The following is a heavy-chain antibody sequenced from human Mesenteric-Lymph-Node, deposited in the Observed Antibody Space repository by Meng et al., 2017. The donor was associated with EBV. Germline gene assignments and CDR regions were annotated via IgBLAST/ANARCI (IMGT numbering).Heavy chain of an antibody. CDR2: MYFGGST. CDR1: GVSISSAYYY. V-gene: IGHV4-39*07. D-gene: IGHD3-22*01. CDR3: ATDSSKGYYYFDY. J-gene: IGHJ4*02. Sequence: QLLLQESCPGLVKPSGTLSTTCSVSGVSISSAYYYWGWIRQTPGKGLEWIGTMYFGGSTNYNPSLESRVTISKDRANNQFSLKLTSVTAADTAVYYCATDSSKGYYYFDYWGLGALVTVSS.